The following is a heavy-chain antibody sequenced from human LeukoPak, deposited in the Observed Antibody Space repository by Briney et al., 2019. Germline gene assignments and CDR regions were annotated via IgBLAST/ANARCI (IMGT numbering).Heavy chain of an antibody. CDR3: ARGRWLRYYFDY. CDR1: GSSISSDYY. Sequence: SETLSLTCSVSGSSISSDYYWGWVRQPPGKGLEWIGSIKHRGRSYYNPSLKSRVTISVDTSKNQFSLQLSSVTAADTAVYYCARGRWLRYYFDYWGQGTLVTVSS. V-gene: IGHV4-38-2*02. J-gene: IGHJ4*02. CDR2: IKHRGRS. D-gene: IGHD5-12*01.